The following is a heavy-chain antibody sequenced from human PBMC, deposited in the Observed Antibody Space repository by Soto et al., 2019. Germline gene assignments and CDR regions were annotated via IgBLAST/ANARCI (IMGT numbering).Heavy chain of an antibody. CDR1: GGSVSNSNDY. V-gene: IGHV4-39*01. J-gene: IGHJ4*02. CDR2: VYYRGRS. D-gene: IGHD2-8*01. Sequence: SETLSLTCIVSGGSVSNSNDYWGWIRQSPGKGLEWIGSVYYRGRSYSKSSVKSRVTISVDTSKNQFSLNLNSVTASDTAVYFCVSQRTSVLTQAYFDYRGPGAMVTVSS. CDR3: VSQRTSVLTQAYFDY.